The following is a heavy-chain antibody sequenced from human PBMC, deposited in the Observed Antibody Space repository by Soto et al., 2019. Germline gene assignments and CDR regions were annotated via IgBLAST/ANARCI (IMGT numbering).Heavy chain of an antibody. CDR2: INEDGSEK. J-gene: IGHJ4*02. CDR3: ARGEYYYDGGY. Sequence: GGSLRLSCAVSGLTFTSFWMSWVRQAPGKGLEWVANINEDGSEKYYVDSVKGRFTISRDNAKNSLYLQMNSLRAEDTAVYYCARGEYYYDGGYWGQGALVTVSS. D-gene: IGHD3-22*01. CDR1: GLTFTSFW. V-gene: IGHV3-7*03.